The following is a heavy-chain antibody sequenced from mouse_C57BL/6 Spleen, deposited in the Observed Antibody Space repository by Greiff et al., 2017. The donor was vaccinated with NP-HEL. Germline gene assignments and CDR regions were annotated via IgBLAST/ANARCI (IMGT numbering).Heavy chain of an antibody. Sequence: QVQLQQPGAELVRPGSSVKLSCKASGYTFTSYWMPWVKQRPIQGLEWIGNIDPSDSVTHYNQKFKDKATLTVHKSSSTAYMQLSILTSEDSAVYYCARGPYYGNYHFDYWGQGTTLTVSS. J-gene: IGHJ2*01. V-gene: IGHV1-52*01. D-gene: IGHD2-10*01. CDR1: GYTFTSYW. CDR2: IDPSDSVT. CDR3: ARGPYYGNYHFDY.